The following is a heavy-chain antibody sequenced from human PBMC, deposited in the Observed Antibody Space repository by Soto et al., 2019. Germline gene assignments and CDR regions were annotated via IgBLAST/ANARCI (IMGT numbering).Heavy chain of an antibody. J-gene: IGHJ6*03. CDR3: ARDSGYDYYYYYMDV. V-gene: IGHV1-46*03. CDR1: GYTFTSYY. D-gene: IGHD5-12*01. CDR2: INPSGGST. Sequence: ASVTVSCKASGYTFTSYYMHWVRQAPGQGLEWMGIINPSGGSTSYAQKFQGRVTMTRDTSTSTVYMELSSLRSEDTAVYYCARDSGYDYYYYYMDVWGKGTTVTVSS.